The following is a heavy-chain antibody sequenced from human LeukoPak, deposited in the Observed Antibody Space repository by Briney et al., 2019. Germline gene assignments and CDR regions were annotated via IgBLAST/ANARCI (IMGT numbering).Heavy chain of an antibody. CDR2: INAGNGNT. CDR1: GYTFTSYA. J-gene: IGHJ3*02. D-gene: IGHD3-22*01. CDR3: ARARTRYYDSSGYGMLGI. V-gene: IGHV1-3*01. Sequence: ASVKVSCKASGYTFTSYAMHWVRQAPGQRLEWMGWINAGNGNTKYSQKFQGRVTITRDTSASTAYMELSSLRSEDTAVYYCARARTRYYDSSGYGMLGIWGQGTMVTVSS.